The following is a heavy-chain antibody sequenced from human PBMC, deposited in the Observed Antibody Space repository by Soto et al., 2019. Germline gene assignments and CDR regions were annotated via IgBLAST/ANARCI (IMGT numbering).Heavy chain of an antibody. CDR2: IIPILGIA. V-gene: IGHV1-69*08. J-gene: IGHJ4*02. CDR3: ARDPDYGDYPLDY. Sequence: QVQLVQSGAEVKKPGSSVKVSCKASGGTFSSYTISWVRQAPGQGLEWMGRIIPILGIANYAQKFQGRVTSTXDXFTSTAYMELSSLRSEDTAVYYCARDPDYGDYPLDYWGQGTLVTVSS. D-gene: IGHD4-17*01. CDR1: GGTFSSYT.